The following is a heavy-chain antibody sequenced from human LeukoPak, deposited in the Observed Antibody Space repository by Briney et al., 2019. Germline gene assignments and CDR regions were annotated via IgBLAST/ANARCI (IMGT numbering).Heavy chain of an antibody. D-gene: IGHD3-10*01. CDR3: ARDQYGSGEYFQH. Sequence: PSETLSLTCTVSGGSISSSSYYWGWIRQPPGKGLEWIGSIYYSGSTYYNPSLKSRVTISVDTSKNQFSLKLSSVTAADTAVYYCARDQYGSGEYFQHWGQGTLVTVSS. J-gene: IGHJ1*01. V-gene: IGHV4-39*07. CDR1: GGSISSSSYY. CDR2: IYYSGST.